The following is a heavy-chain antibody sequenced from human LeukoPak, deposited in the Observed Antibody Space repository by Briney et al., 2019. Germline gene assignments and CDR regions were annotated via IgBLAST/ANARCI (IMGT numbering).Heavy chain of an antibody. J-gene: IGHJ5*02. Sequence: GGSLRLSCAASGFTFSSYGMHWVRQAPGKGLEWVAVISYDGSNKYYADSVKGRFTISRDNSKNTLYLQMNSLRAEVTAVYYCARDLAEYYDFWSGYRSNWFDPWGQGTLVTVSS. CDR2: ISYDGSNK. D-gene: IGHD3-3*01. CDR1: GFTFSSYG. V-gene: IGHV3-30*19. CDR3: ARDLAEYYDFWSGYRSNWFDP.